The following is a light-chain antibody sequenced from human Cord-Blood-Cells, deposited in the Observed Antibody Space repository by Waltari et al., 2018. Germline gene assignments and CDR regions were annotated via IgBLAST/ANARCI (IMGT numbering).Light chain of an antibody. J-gene: IGLJ3*02. V-gene: IGLV2-8*01. CDR1: SSAVGGYNY. CDR3: SSYAGSNNLV. CDR2: EVS. Sequence: QSALTQPPSASGSPGQSFPISCPGTSSAVGGYNYVSLYQQHPGKAPKLMIYEVSKRPSGVPDRFSGSKSGNTTSLTVSGLQAEDEADYYCSSYAGSNNLVFGGGTKLTVL.